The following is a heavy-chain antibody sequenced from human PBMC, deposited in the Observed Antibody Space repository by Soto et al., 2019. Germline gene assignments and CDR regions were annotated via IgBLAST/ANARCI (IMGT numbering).Heavy chain of an antibody. CDR2: INPSGGST. J-gene: IGHJ3*02. D-gene: IGHD6-19*01. CDR1: GGTFSSYA. CDR3: ARDQEPRIAVYGRAENAFDI. Sequence: ASVKVSCKASGGTFSSYAISWVRQAPGQGLEWMGIINPSGGSTSYAQKFQGRVTMTRDTSTSTVYMELSSLRSEDTAVYYCARDQEPRIAVYGRAENAFDIWGQGTMVTVSS. V-gene: IGHV1-46*01.